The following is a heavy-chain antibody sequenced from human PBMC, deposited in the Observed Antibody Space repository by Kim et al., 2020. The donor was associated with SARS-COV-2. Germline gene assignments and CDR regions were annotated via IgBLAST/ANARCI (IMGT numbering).Heavy chain of an antibody. CDR1: GFTFSSYW. CDR3: ARDPLTYYYDSSCYYYEYYFDY. D-gene: IGHD3-22*01. V-gene: IGHV3-7*01. J-gene: IGHJ4*02. CDR2: IKQDGSEK. Sequence: GGSLRLSCAASGFTFSSYWMSWVRQAPGKGLEWVANIKQDGSEKYYVDSVKGRFTISRDNAKNSLYMQMNSLGAEDTAVYYCARDPLTYYYDSSCYYYEYYFDYWGQGTLVTDSS.